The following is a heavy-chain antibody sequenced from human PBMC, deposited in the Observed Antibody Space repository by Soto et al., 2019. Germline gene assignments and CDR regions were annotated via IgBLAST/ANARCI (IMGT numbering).Heavy chain of an antibody. CDR3: VRDYYDTSGYPNTFDM. J-gene: IGHJ3*02. V-gene: IGHV3-21*01. Sequence: AGSLRLSCAASGFTLSRHTMNWVRQAPGKGLEWVSFIGSRTSDIYYADSVKGRFTISRDNAKNSLYLDLTRLGAEDTAVYFCVRDYYDTSGYPNTFDMWGQGTMVTVSS. CDR2: IGSRTSDI. D-gene: IGHD3-22*01. CDR1: GFTLSRHT.